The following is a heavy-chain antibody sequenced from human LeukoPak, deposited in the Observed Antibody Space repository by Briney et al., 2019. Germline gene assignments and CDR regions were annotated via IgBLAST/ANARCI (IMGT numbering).Heavy chain of an antibody. CDR1: GFTVSSNY. J-gene: IGHJ4*02. V-gene: IGHV3-66*01. CDR3: ARVSGNYYDSSGAIDY. D-gene: IGHD3-22*01. Sequence: PGGSLRLSCAASGFTVSSNYMSWVRQAPGKGLEWVSVIYSGGSTYYADSVKGRFTISRDNSKNTLYLQMNSLRAEDMAVYYCARVSGNYYDSSGAIDYWGQGTLVTVSS. CDR2: IYSGGST.